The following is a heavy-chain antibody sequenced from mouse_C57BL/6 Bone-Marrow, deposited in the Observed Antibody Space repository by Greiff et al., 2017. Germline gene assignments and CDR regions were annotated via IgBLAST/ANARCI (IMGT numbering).Heavy chain of an antibody. J-gene: IGHJ4*01. CDR2: ISSGGSYT. CDR1: GFPFSSYG. V-gene: IGHV5-6*02. D-gene: IGHD1-1*01. Sequence: VKLMESGGDLVKPGGSLKLSCAASGFPFSSYGMSWVRQTPDKRLEWVATISSGGSYTYYPDSVKGRFTISRDKAKNTLYLKMSSLKSEDTAMXYCARRDYSYAMDYWGQGTSVTVSS. CDR3: ARRDYSYAMDY.